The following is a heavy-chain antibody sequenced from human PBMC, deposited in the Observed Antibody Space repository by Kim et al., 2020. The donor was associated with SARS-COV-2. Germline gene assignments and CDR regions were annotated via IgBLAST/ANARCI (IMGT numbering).Heavy chain of an antibody. J-gene: IGHJ3*02. V-gene: IGHV4-59*09. CDR3: VRGEGSYKAFDI. Sequence: NYNPSLKSRVTISVDTSKNQFSLKLSSVTAADTAVYYCVRGEGSYKAFDIWGQGTMVTVSS. D-gene: IGHD1-26*01.